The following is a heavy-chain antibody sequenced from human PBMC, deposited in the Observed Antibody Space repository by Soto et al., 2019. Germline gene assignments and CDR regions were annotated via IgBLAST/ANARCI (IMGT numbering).Heavy chain of an antibody. CDR3: ARHCRDGYNCLDY. Sequence: GASVKVSCKASGYTFTSYAMHWVRQAPGQRLEWMGWINAGNGNTKYSQKLQGRVTITRDTSASTAYMELSSLRSEDTAVYYCARHCRDGYNCLDYWGQGTLVTVSS. D-gene: IGHD5-12*01. J-gene: IGHJ4*02. CDR2: INAGNGNT. CDR1: GYTFTSYA. V-gene: IGHV1-3*01.